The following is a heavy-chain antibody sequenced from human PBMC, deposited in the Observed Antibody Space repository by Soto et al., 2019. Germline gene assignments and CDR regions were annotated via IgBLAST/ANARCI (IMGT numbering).Heavy chain of an antibody. Sequence: QVQLQEVGPGLVKSSQTLSLTCTVSGGSINTGGYYWSWIRQPPGKGLEWIGYIYYSGSTYYNPSLKSRLTISVDTSKNQFSLKLSSVTAADTAVYYCARDDRGVVVTWGRGTLVTVSS. CDR1: GGSINTGGYY. J-gene: IGHJ5*02. V-gene: IGHV4-31*03. CDR2: IYYSGST. CDR3: ARDDRGVVVT. D-gene: IGHD3-22*01.